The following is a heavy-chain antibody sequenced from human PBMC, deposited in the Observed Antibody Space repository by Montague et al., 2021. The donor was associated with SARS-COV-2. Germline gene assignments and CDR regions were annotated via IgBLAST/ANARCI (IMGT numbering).Heavy chain of an antibody. D-gene: IGHD6-19*01. CDR2: IYHSGST. Sequence: SETLSLTCGVSGGSIRSSNWWSWVRQSPGKGLEWIGEIYHSGSTNNNPSLKSRVTISVDKSKNQFSLKLSSVTAADTAVYYCARVFSLGYSSDWHPYVVNDYWGQGTLVIVSS. CDR1: GGSIRSSNW. CDR3: ARVFSLGYSSDWHPYVVNDY. J-gene: IGHJ4*02. V-gene: IGHV4-4*02.